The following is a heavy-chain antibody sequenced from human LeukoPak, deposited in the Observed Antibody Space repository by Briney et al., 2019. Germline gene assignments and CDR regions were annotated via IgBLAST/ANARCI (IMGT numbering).Heavy chain of an antibody. Sequence: PGGSLRLSCAASGFTFSSCAMSWVRQAPGKGLEWISTISYSGDNTYYAVSVKGRFTISRDNSNNMVYLQMGSLRAEDTAIYYCAKGLYDILTGSYPYAYDVWGQGTMVTVSS. V-gene: IGHV3-23*01. D-gene: IGHD3-9*01. J-gene: IGHJ3*01. CDR3: AKGLYDILTGSYPYAYDV. CDR2: ISYSGDNT. CDR1: GFTFSSCA.